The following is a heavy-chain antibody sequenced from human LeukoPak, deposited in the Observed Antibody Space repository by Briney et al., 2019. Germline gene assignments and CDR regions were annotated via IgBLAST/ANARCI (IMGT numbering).Heavy chain of an antibody. CDR1: GLTVNSFY. J-gene: IGHJ3*01. Sequence: GGSLRLSCAAAGLTVNSFYMNWVRQAPGEGLEWVSIIYSDGVTKHADSVKGRFTISRDNVKNTVYLQMNSLRAEDTAVYYCARAGRAFGGTIAEDAFDLWGQGTMVTVSS. CDR3: ARAGRAFGGTIAEDAFDL. D-gene: IGHD3-16*02. V-gene: IGHV3-53*01. CDR2: IYSDGVT.